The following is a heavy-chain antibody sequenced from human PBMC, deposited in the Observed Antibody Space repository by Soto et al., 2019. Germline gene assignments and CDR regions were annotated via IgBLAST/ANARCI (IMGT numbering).Heavy chain of an antibody. Sequence: SETLSLTCTVSGGSISSYYWSWIRQPPGKGLEWIGYIYYSGSANYNPSLKSRVTISVDTSKNQFSLKLSSVTAADTAVYYCARAYGSALFDFWGQGTLVTVSS. CDR2: IYYSGSA. CDR3: ARAYGSALFDF. D-gene: IGHD3-10*01. V-gene: IGHV4-59*01. J-gene: IGHJ4*02. CDR1: GGSISSYY.